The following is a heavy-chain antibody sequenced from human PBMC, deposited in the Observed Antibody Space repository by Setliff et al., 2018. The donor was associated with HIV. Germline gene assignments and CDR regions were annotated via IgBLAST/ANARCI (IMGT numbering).Heavy chain of an antibody. V-gene: IGHV1-18*01. CDR3: ARSRNSILTGYYPTADFDY. CDR1: GYTFTTYG. Sequence: ASVKVSCKASGYTFTTYGISWVRQAPGQGLEWVGWISTYNGDTNYVQKLQGRVTMTTDTSTSTAYMELRSLRSDDTAVYYCARSRNSILTGYYPTADFDYWGQGTLVTVSS. D-gene: IGHD3-9*01. J-gene: IGHJ4*02. CDR2: ISTYNGDT.